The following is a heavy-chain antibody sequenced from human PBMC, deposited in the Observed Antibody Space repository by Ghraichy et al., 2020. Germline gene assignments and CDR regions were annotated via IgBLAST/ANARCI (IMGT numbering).Heavy chain of an antibody. J-gene: IGHJ6*02. CDR3: GKDQKCMFGGLIVTPPGMHV. CDR2: ITDDGHDK. V-gene: IGHV3-30*02. Sequence: GGSLRLSCAASGFTFSNYGLHWVRQAPGKGLEWVSLITDDGHDKNYADSVKGRFTISRDNSTNSLFLQMNNLRAEDTALYYCGKDQKCMFGGLIVTPPGMHVCGQGAAVTGAS. D-gene: IGHD3-16*02. CDR1: GFTFSNYG.